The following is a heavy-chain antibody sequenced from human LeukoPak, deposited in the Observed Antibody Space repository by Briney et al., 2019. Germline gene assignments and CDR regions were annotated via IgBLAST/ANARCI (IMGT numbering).Heavy chain of an antibody. CDR2: IYYSGST. Sequence: SETLSLTCAVSGGSISSGGYSWSWIRQPPGKGLEWIGYIYYSGSTYYNPSLKSRVTISVDTSKNQFSLKLSSVTAADTAVYYCARPREMATITGFDYWGQGTLVTVSS. D-gene: IGHD5-24*01. CDR1: GGSISSGGYS. J-gene: IGHJ4*02. V-gene: IGHV4-30-4*07. CDR3: ARPREMATITGFDY.